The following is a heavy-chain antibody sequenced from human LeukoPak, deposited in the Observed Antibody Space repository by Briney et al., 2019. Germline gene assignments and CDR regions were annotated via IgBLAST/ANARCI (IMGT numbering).Heavy chain of an antibody. D-gene: IGHD3-16*01. CDR3: ARERNYGY. J-gene: IGHJ4*02. CDR1: GFTFSSYA. CDR2: ISYDGSNK. Sequence: GGSLRLSCAASGFTFSSYAMHWVRQAPGKGLEWVAVISYDGSNKYYADSVKGRFTISRDNSKNALYLQMNSLRAEDTAVYYCARERNYGYWGQGTLVTVSS. V-gene: IGHV3-30*01.